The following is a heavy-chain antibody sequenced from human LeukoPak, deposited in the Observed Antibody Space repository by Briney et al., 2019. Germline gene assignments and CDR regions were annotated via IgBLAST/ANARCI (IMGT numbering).Heavy chain of an antibody. CDR2: ISSSGGST. J-gene: IGHJ4*02. CDR3: AREGYYYGSGSLYFDY. Sequence: GGSLRLSCAASGFTFSSSAMSWVRQVPGKGLEWVSGISSSGGSTNYADSVRGRFTISRDNSKNTLYVQMNSLRAEDTAVYYCAREGYYYGSGSLYFDYWGQGTLVTVSS. D-gene: IGHD3-10*01. CDR1: GFTFSSSA. V-gene: IGHV3-23*01.